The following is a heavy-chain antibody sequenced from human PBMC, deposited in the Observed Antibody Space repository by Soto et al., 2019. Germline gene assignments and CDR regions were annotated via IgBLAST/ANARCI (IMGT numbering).Heavy chain of an antibody. CDR1: GGSINSGAYS. CDR2: IYHSGST. D-gene: IGHD6-13*01. V-gene: IGHV4-30-2*01. CDR3: ARGGSNWYYFDY. J-gene: IGHJ4*02. Sequence: SETLSLTCAVSGGSINSGAYSWNWIRQPPGKGLEWIGYIYHSGSTYYNPSLNSRVTISVDRSKKQFSLKLDSVTAADTAMYYCARGGSNWYYFDYWGQGTLVTVS.